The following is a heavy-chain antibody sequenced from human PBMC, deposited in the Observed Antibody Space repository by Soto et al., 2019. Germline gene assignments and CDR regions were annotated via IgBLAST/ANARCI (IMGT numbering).Heavy chain of an antibody. CDR3: ASTYSTSWYWFDP. Sequence: QVTVKESGPVLVKPTETLTLTCTVSGFSLSNAGLGVSWIRQPPGKALEWLAHIFSNDEKSYSTSLKSRLTISKPTSKSQVVLTMTNMDPVDTATYYCASTYSTSWYWFDPWGKGTLVTVSS. J-gene: IGHJ5*02. D-gene: IGHD6-13*01. V-gene: IGHV2-26*04. CDR1: GFSLSNAGLG. CDR2: IFSNDEK.